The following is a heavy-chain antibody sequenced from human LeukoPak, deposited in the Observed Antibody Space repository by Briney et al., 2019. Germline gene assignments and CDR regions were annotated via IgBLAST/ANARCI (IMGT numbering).Heavy chain of an antibody. Sequence: GGSLRLSCAASGFSFISYGMHWVRQAPGKGLEWVGVISDDGRRKDYADSVKGRFTISRDNSKDTLYLQMNSLRAEDTAVYYCAKRPSDYGDYVSYFDFWGQGTLVTVSS. CDR2: ISDDGRRK. CDR3: AKRPSDYGDYVSYFDF. J-gene: IGHJ4*02. CDR1: GFSFISYG. V-gene: IGHV3-30*18. D-gene: IGHD4-17*01.